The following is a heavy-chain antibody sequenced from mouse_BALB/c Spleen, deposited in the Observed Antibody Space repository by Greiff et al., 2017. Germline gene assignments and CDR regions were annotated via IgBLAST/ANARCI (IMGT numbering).Heavy chain of an antibody. CDR3: ARGGYDGRAYAMDY. Sequence: VKLMESGAELVRPGTSVKISCKASGYTFTNYWLGWVKQRPGHGLEWIGDIYPGGGYTNYNEKFKGKATLTADTSSSTAYMQLSSLTSEDSAVYFCARGGYDGRAYAMDYWGQGTSVTVSS. V-gene: IGHV1-63*02. J-gene: IGHJ4*01. D-gene: IGHD2-14*01. CDR1: GYTFTNYW. CDR2: IYPGGGYT.